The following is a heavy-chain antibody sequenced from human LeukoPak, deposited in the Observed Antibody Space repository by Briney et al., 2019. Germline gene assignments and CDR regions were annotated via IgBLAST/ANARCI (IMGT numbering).Heavy chain of an antibody. V-gene: IGHV4-61*01. J-gene: IGHJ4*02. CDR3: ARGGAADYFDY. CDR2: VSYGGST. CDR1: GGSVSSGSYY. D-gene: IGHD6-13*01. Sequence: PSETLSLTCTVSGGSVSSGSYYWSWIRQPPGKGLEWIGYVSYGGSTNSNPSLKSRVTISVDTSKNQFSLKLSSVTAADTAVYYCARGGAADYFDYWGQGTLVTVSS.